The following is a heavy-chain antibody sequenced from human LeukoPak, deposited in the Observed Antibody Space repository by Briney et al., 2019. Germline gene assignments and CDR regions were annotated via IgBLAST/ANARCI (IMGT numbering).Heavy chain of an antibody. V-gene: IGHV1-24*01. J-gene: IGHJ5*02. CDR3: ARVSSTSSGYLNWFDP. CDR2: FDPEDSET. Sequence: ASVKVSCKVSGYTLIELSMHWVRQAPGKGLEWMGGFDPEDSETLYAQKLQGRVTMTTDTSTSSAYMEPRSLRSDDTAVYYCARVSSTSSGYLNWFDPWGQGTLVTVSS. CDR1: GYTLIELS. D-gene: IGHD3-22*01.